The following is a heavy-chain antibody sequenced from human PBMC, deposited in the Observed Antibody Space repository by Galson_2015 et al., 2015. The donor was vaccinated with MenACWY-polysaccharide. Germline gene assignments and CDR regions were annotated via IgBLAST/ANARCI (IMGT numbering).Heavy chain of an antibody. Sequence: TLSLTCTVSGGSFNSARYYWSWIRQHPGKGLEWIGYIYSSGPTYYNPSLKDRLSMSVDTSKNQFSLNLSSVTAADTAVYYCARVMRGTATTSLDYWGPGTLVTVSS. J-gene: IGHJ4*02. D-gene: IGHD1-1*01. CDR1: GGSFNSARYY. V-gene: IGHV4-31*03. CDR2: IYSSGPT. CDR3: ARVMRGTATTSLDY.